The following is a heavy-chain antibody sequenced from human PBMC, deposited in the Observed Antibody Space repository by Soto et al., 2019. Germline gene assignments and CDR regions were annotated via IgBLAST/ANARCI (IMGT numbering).Heavy chain of an antibody. J-gene: IGHJ6*03. CDR2: IYPDGGNK. V-gene: IGHV3-33*01. CDR3: ADLGRLDV. CDR1: GFTFSSYV. Sequence: WGSLRLSCAASGFTFSSYVMHWVRQAPGKGLEWVALIYPDGGNKYYADSVKGRFTISRDNSKNTLYLQLSSLRAEDTAVYYCADLGRLDVWVKGDTVTVSS.